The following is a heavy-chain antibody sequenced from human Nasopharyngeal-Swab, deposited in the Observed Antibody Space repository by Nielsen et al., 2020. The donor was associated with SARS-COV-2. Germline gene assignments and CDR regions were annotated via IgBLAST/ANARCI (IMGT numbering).Heavy chain of an antibody. D-gene: IGHD6-13*01. CDR1: GFTVSSNY. V-gene: IGHV3-30-3*01. CDR3: ARAPRPWQQLVSY. CDR2: ISYDGSNK. Sequence: GGSLRLSCAASGFTVSSNYMSWVRQAPGKGLEWVAVISYDGSNKYYADSVKGRFTISRDNSKNTLYLQMNSLRAEDTAVYYCARAPRPWQQLVSYWGQGTLVTVSS. J-gene: IGHJ4*02.